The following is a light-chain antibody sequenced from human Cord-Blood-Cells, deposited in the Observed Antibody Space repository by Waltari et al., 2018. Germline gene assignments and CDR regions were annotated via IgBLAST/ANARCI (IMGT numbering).Light chain of an antibody. V-gene: IGKV3-20*01. CDR1: QSVSSSY. CDR2: GAS. Sequence: DIVMTQTPLSLSVTPGQPASLSCRASQSVSSSYLAWYQQKPGQAPRLLIYGASSRATGIPDRFSGSGSGTDFTLTISRLEPEDFAVYYCQQYGSSPFTFGPGTKVDIK. CDR3: QQYGSSPFT. J-gene: IGKJ3*01.